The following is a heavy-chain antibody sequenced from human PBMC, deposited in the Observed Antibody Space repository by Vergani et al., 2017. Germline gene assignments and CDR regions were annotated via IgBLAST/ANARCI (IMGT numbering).Heavy chain of an antibody. Sequence: EVQLVESGGGLVQPGGSLRLSCAASGFTFSSYWMSWVRQAPGKGLEWVANIKQDGSEKYYVDSVKGRFTISRDNAKNSLYLQMNSLRAEDTAIYYCVREGSYCGSTTCRNPSYVYYYHMDVWGEXP. J-gene: IGHJ6*03. CDR1: GFTFSSYW. D-gene: IGHD2-21*01. CDR2: IKQDGSEK. V-gene: IGHV3-7*01. CDR3: VREGSYCGSTTCRNPSYVYYYHMDV.